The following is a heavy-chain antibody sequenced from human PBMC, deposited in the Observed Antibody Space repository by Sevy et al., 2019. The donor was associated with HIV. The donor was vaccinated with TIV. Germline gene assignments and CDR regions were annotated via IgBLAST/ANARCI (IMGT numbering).Heavy chain of an antibody. CDR3: ARVGLGELSEFDL. CDR2: TRNKANSYTT. CDR1: GFTFSDHY. D-gene: IGHD3-16*02. V-gene: IGHV3-72*01. Sequence: GGSLRLSCAASGFTFSDHYMDWVRQAPGKGLEWVGRTRNKANSYTTEYAASVKGRFTISIDDSKNSLYLQMNSLKTEDTAVYYCARVGLGELSEFDLWGRGTLVTVSS. J-gene: IGHJ2*01.